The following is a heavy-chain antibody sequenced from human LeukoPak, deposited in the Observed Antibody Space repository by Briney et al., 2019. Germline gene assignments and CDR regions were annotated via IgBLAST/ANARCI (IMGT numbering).Heavy chain of an antibody. D-gene: IGHD3-10*01. J-gene: IGHJ6*02. Sequence: PSETLSLTCTVSGGSISSGGYYWSWIRQHPGKGLEWIGYIYYSGSTYYNPSLKSRVTISVDTSKSQFSLKLSSVTAADTAVYYCARWLIRTNYYYYYGMDVWGQGTTVTVSS. CDR1: GGSISSGGYY. CDR3: ARWLIRTNYYYYYGMDV. CDR2: IYYSGST. V-gene: IGHV4-31*03.